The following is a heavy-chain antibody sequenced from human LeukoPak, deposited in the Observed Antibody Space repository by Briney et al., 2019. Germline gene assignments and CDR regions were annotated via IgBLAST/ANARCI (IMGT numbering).Heavy chain of an antibody. J-gene: IGHJ4*02. Sequence: SETLSLTSTVSGGSISSYYWSWIRQPAGEGLELIGRIYTSGSTNYNPSLKSRVTMPVDTSKQQFSLKLSSVPAADTDVYYCARGPPIVGATIYFDYWGQGTLVTVSS. CDR2: IYTSGST. CDR3: ARGPPIVGATIYFDY. V-gene: IGHV4-4*07. D-gene: IGHD1-26*01. CDR1: GGSISSYY.